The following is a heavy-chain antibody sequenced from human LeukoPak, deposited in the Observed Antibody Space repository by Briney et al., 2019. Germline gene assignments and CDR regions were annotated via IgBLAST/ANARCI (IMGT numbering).Heavy chain of an antibody. J-gene: IGHJ4*02. D-gene: IGHD3-3*01. V-gene: IGHV3-30*18. Sequence: PGRSLRLSCAASGFIFSSYGMHWVRQSPGKGLEWVAVISYDGSNKYYADSVKGRFTISRDNSKNTLYLQMNSLRAEDTAVYYCAKDFDSTGYDLGYWGQGTLVTVSS. CDR3: AKDFDSTGYDLGY. CDR2: ISYDGSNK. CDR1: GFIFSSYG.